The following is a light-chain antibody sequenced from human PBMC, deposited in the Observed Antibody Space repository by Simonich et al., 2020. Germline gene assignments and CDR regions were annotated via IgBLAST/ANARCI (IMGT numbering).Light chain of an antibody. J-gene: IGLJ3*02. V-gene: IGLV2-23*03. CDR3: CSYAGSSTFNWV. CDR2: EGS. CDR1: SSDVGSYNL. Sequence: QSALTQPASVSGSPGHSITISCTGTSSDVGSYNLVSWYQQHPGKAPKLMIYEGSRRPSGVSNRFSGSKSGNTASLTISGLQAEDEADYYCCSYAGSSTFNWVFGGGTKLTVL.